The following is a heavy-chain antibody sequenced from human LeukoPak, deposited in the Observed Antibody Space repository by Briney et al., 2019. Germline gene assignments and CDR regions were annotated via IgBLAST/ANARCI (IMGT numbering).Heavy chain of an antibody. Sequence: ASVKVSCKASGYTFTGYYMHWVRQAPGQGLEWMGWINPNSGNTNYAQKLQGRVTMTTDTSTSTAYMELRSLRSDDTAVYYCARAQSTSGWYYYWGQGTLVTVSS. CDR3: ARAQSTSGWYYY. CDR2: INPNSGNT. V-gene: IGHV1-2*02. CDR1: GYTFTGYY. D-gene: IGHD6-19*01. J-gene: IGHJ4*02.